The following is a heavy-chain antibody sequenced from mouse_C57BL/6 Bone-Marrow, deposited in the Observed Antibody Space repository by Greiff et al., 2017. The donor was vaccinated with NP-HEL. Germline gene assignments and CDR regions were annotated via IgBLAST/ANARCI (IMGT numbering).Heavy chain of an antibody. CDR1: GYTFTSYW. CDR2: IHPNSGST. J-gene: IGHJ1*01. CDR3: ARGQQRIWYFDI. D-gene: IGHD3-1*01. Sequence: QVQLQQPGAELVKPGASVKLSCKASGYTFTSYWMHWVKQRPGQGLEWIGMIHPNSGSTNYNEKFKSKVTLTVDKSYSTAYMQLTSLTSEDSAVYYCARGQQRIWYFDIGDSGTTITVTA. V-gene: IGHV1-64*01.